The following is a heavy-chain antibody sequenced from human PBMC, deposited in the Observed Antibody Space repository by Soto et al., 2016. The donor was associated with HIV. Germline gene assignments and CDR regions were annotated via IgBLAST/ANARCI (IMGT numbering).Heavy chain of an antibody. J-gene: IGHJ4*02. Sequence: QVQLVQSGAEVKKPGASVKVSCKASGYTFTAYYMHWVRQAPGQGLEWMGWINPNSGGTNYAQKFQGRVTMTRDTSISTAYMELSRLRSDDTAMYYCAKVGRVGRGYSYGPFGYWGQGTLVTVSS. CDR3: AKVGRVGRGYSYGPFGY. CDR1: GYTFTAYY. D-gene: IGHD5-18*01. V-gene: IGHV1-2*02. CDR2: INPNSGGT.